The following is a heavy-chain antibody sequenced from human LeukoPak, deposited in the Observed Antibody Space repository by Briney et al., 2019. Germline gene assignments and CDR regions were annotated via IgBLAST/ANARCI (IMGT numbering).Heavy chain of an antibody. D-gene: IGHD6-13*01. J-gene: IGHJ1*01. Sequence: GESLRLSCAASGFSFSSFGMHWVRQAPGKGLEWVAVIWSDGSNQYYADSVRGRFTISRGNPKDTLYLQMNSLRVEDTAVYYCARGEYSSSWHSEYFQHWGQGTLVTVSS. V-gene: IGHV3-33*01. CDR2: IWSDGSNQ. CDR3: ARGEYSSSWHSEYFQH. CDR1: GFSFSSFG.